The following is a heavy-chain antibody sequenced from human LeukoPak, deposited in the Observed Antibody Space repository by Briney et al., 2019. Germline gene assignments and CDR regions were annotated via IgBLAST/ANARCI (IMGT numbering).Heavy chain of an antibody. Sequence: KCGESLKISCKGSGYSFTSYWISWVRQMPGKGLEWMGRIDPSDSYTNYSPSFQGHVTISADKSISTAYLQWSSLKASDTAMYYCVRCDSVGPAAEGTWFDPWGQGTLVTVSS. CDR1: GYSFTSYW. J-gene: IGHJ5*02. D-gene: IGHD2-21*02. CDR3: VRCDSVGPAAEGTWFDP. CDR2: IDPSDSYT. V-gene: IGHV5-10-1*01.